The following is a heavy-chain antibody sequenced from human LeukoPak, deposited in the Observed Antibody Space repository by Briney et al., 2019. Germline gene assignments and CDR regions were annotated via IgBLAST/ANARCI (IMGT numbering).Heavy chain of an antibody. Sequence: GGSLRLSCAASGFTFSSYAMSWVRQAPGKGPEWVSAISGSGGSTYYADSVKGRFTISRDNSKNTLYLQMNSLRAEDTAVYYCAKFSLKTSLGVGATVDYWGQGTLVTVSS. CDR2: ISGSGGST. D-gene: IGHD1-26*01. V-gene: IGHV3-23*01. CDR3: AKFSLKTSLGVGATVDY. CDR1: GFTFSSYA. J-gene: IGHJ4*02.